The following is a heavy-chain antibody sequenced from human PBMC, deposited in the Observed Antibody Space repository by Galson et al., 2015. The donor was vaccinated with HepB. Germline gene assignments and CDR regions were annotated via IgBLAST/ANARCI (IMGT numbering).Heavy chain of an antibody. J-gene: IGHJ6*03. V-gene: IGHV1-69*13. D-gene: IGHD2-2*01. Sequence: SVKVSCKASGGTFSSYAISWVRQAPGQGLEWMGGIIPIFGTANYAQKFQGRVTITADESTSTAYMELSILRSEDTAVYYCARSRYCSSTSCYAWYYYYMGVWGKGTTVTVSS. CDR3: ARSRYCSSTSCYAWYYYYMGV. CDR2: IIPIFGTA. CDR1: GGTFSSYA.